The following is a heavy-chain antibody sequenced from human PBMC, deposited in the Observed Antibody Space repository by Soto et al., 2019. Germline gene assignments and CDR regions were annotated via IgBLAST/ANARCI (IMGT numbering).Heavy chain of an antibody. D-gene: IGHD6-6*01. CDR1: GGAISAFY. CDR2: IYASGHS. V-gene: IGHV4-4*07. Sequence: PSETLSLTCTVSGGAISAFYWNWIRQSAGKGLEWIGRIYASGHSNYNPSLESRVSMSVDTPKHQFSLKLNSVTAADTAVYYCARSPSTSTIGTFDIWGQGTMVTVSS. J-gene: IGHJ3*02. CDR3: ARSPSTSTIGTFDI.